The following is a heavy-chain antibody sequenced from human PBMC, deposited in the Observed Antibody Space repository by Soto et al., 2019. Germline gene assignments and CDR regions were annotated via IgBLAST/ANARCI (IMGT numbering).Heavy chain of an antibody. CDR3: AKSITVTTRPPYYFDY. D-gene: IGHD4-17*01. V-gene: IGHV3-23*01. CDR1: GFTFSSYA. CDR2: ISGSGGST. Sequence: PGGSLRLSCAASGFTFSSYAMSWVRQAPGKGLEWVSAISGSGGSTYYADPVKGRFAISRDNSKNTLYLQMNSLRAEDTAVYYCAKSITVTTRPPYYFDYWGQGTLVTVSS. J-gene: IGHJ4*02.